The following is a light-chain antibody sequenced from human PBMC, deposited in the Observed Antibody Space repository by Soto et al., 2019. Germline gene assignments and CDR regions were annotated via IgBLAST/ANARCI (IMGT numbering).Light chain of an antibody. V-gene: IGKV3-20*01. CDR2: GAS. J-gene: IGKJ4*01. Sequence: EIVLKQSPGTLSVSKGERATVSCRASQTVSSGFLAWYQQKVGQAPRLLIYGASTRATGIPDRFSGSGSGTDFTLTIDRLEPEDFAVYYCHVYYISLTRFGGVAKVDIK. CDR3: HVYYISLTR. CDR1: QTVSSGF.